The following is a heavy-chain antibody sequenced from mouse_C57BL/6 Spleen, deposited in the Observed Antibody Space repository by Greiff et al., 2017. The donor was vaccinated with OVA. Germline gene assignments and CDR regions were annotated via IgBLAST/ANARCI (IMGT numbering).Heavy chain of an antibody. CDR1: GFTFSSSG. CDR2: ISSGGSYT. CDR3: ARHGRDYGSSPDYFDY. V-gene: IGHV5-6*01. J-gene: IGHJ2*01. D-gene: IGHD1-1*01. Sequence: EVQLVESGGDLVKPGGSLKLSCAASGFTFSSSGMSWVRQTPDKRLEWVATISSGGSYTYYPDSVKGRFTISRDNAKNTLYLQMSSLKSEDTAMYYCARHGRDYGSSPDYFDYWGQGTTLTVSS.